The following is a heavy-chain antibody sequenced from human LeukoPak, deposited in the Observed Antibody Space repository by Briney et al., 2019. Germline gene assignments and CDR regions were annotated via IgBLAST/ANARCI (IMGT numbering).Heavy chain of an antibody. CDR2: IKQGGSEK. CDR1: GFTFSSYW. D-gene: IGHD3-10*01. J-gene: IGHJ4*02. CDR3: ARDAPDMVRGGIDY. Sequence: PGGSLRLSCAASGFTFSSYWMSWVRQAPGKGLEWVANIKQGGSEKYYVDSVKGRVTISRDNAKNSLYLQMNSLRAEDTAVYYCARDAPDMVRGGIDYWGQGTLVTVSS. V-gene: IGHV3-7*03.